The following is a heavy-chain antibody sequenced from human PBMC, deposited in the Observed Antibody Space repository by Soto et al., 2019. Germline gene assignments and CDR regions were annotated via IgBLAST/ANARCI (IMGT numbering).Heavy chain of an antibody. CDR3: ANLPVRQWLPGVDY. CDR1: GFTFSSYA. J-gene: IGHJ4*02. V-gene: IGHV3-23*01. CDR2: ISGSGGST. D-gene: IGHD5-12*01. Sequence: GGSLRLSCAASGFTFSSYAMSWVRQAPGKGLEWVSAISGSGGSTYYADSVKGRFTISRDNSKNTLYLQMNSLRAEDTAVYYCANLPVRQWLPGVDYWGQGTLVTVSS.